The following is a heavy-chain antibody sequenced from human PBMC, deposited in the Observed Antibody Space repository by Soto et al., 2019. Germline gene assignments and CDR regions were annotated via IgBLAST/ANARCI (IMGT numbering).Heavy chain of an antibody. D-gene: IGHD6-13*01. J-gene: IGHJ4*02. CDR3: VKGGASYTSCWYAN. CDR1: GFTFSNYA. V-gene: IGHV3-23*01. Sequence: DVQLLESGGGLVQPGGSLTLSCAASGFTFSNYAMHWVRQAPGKGREWVSTIKDGGASTFYLDSVRGRFTISRDNSKDTLYLQMTSLRVEDTALYHCVKGGASYTSCWYANWGQGILVTVSS. CDR2: IKDGGAST.